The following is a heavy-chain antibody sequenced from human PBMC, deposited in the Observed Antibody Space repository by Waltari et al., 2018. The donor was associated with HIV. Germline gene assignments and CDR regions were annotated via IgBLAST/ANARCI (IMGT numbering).Heavy chain of an antibody. CDR2: INTSGST. Sequence: QVQLQESGPGLVKPSETLSLSCTVSGGSIRTYYWSWIRPPAGKGLEWIGRINTSGSTNYNPSLKSRVTMSVDTSKNQFSLKLSSVTAADTAVYYCAREDRWAHGMDVWGQGTTVTVSS. D-gene: IGHD1-26*01. V-gene: IGHV4-4*07. J-gene: IGHJ6*02. CDR3: AREDRWAHGMDV. CDR1: GGSIRTYY.